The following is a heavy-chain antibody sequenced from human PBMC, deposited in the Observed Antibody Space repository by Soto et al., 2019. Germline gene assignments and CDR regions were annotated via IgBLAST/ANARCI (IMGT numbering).Heavy chain of an antibody. CDR3: ARTRSAWSDFHYYSLDV. V-gene: IGHV3-30-3*01. Sequence: GGSLRLSCAASGFTFSSYAMHWVRQAPGKGLEWVAVISYDGSNKYYADSVKGRFTISRDNSKNTLYLQMNSLRAEDTAVYYCARTRSAWSDFHYYSLDVWGQGTTVTVS. CDR1: GFTFSSYA. CDR2: ISYDGSNK. J-gene: IGHJ6*02. D-gene: IGHD1-26*01.